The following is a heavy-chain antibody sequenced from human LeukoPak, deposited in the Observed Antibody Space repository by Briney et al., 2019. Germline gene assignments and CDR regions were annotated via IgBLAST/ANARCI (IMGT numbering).Heavy chain of an antibody. CDR3: AGAEQWLGPFDY. D-gene: IGHD6-19*01. CDR2: ITPIFATP. CDR1: GGTFSNYA. Sequence: SVKVPCKASGGTFSNYAISWVRQAPGQGLEWMGGITPIFATPSYAQKFQGRVTITTDESTSTAYMELSSLRSEDTAVYYCAGAEQWLGPFDYWGQGTLVTVSS. V-gene: IGHV1-69*05. J-gene: IGHJ4*02.